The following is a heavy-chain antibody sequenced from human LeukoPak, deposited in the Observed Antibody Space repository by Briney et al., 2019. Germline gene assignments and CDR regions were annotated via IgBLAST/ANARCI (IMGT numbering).Heavy chain of an antibody. CDR1: GFTFSNAW. Sequence: GGSLRLSCAASGFTFSNAWMSWVRQAPGKGLEWVGRIKSKTDGGTTDYAAPVKGRFTISRDDSKNTLYLQMNSLKTEDTAVYYCTTGPYIVATITDYWGQGTLVTVSS. CDR2: IKSKTDGGTT. J-gene: IGHJ4*02. V-gene: IGHV3-15*01. CDR3: TTGPYIVATITDY. D-gene: IGHD5-12*01.